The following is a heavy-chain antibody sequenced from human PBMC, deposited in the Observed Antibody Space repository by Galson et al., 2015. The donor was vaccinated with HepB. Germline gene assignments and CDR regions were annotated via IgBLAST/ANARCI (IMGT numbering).Heavy chain of an antibody. Sequence: ETLSLTCTVYDGSFSTNYWTWIRQTPGKGLEWIGEINRSGSTKFNPSLESRVTLSIDTSKNQFSLTLISVTAADTAVYYCARGRNLWFGELLSPPYYYYGMDVWGQGTAVTVSS. CDR3: ARGRNLWFGELLSPPYYYYGMDV. V-gene: IGHV4-34*01. CDR2: INRSGST. J-gene: IGHJ6*02. D-gene: IGHD3-10*01. CDR1: DGSFSTNY.